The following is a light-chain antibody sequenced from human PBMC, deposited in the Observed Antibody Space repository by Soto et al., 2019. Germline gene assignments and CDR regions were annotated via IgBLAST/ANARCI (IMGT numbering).Light chain of an antibody. Sequence: DIQMTQSPSTLSGSVGDRVTITCLASQTISSWLAWYQQKQGKAPKLLIYKESTLKSGVPSRFSGSGSGTEFTLTISSLQPDDFATYYCQHYNSYSEAFGQGTKVDIK. CDR1: QTISSW. CDR2: KES. J-gene: IGKJ1*01. V-gene: IGKV1-5*03. CDR3: QHYNSYSEA.